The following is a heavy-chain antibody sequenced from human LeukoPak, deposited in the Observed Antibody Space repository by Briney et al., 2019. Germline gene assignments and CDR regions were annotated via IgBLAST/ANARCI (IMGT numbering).Heavy chain of an antibody. D-gene: IGHD6-19*01. Sequence: GGSLRLSCAASGFTFSSYGMHWVRQPPGKGLEWVAVIWYDGSNQYSADSVKGRFTISRDNSKNTLYLQMNSLRAEDTAIYYCARDRYSNGPLNWFDPWGQGTLVTVSS. CDR2: IWYDGSNQ. CDR3: ARDRYSNGPLNWFDP. V-gene: IGHV3-33*01. J-gene: IGHJ5*02. CDR1: GFTFSSYG.